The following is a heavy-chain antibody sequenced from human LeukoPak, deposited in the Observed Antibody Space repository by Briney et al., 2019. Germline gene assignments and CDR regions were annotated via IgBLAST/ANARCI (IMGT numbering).Heavy chain of an antibody. CDR1: GFTFSSYS. CDR2: ISSSSSTI. CDR3: ARDLYQATGYSSSWYSWFDP. D-gene: IGHD6-13*01. J-gene: IGHJ5*02. V-gene: IGHV3-48*04. Sequence: PGGSLRLSCAASGFTFSSYSTNWVRQAPGKGLEWVSYISSSSSTIYYADSVKGRFTISRDNAKNSLYLQMNSLRAEDTAVYYCARDLYQATGYSSSWYSWFDPWGQGTLVTVSS.